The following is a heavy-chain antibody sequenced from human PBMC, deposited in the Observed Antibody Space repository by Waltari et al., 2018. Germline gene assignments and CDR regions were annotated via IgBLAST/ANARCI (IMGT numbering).Heavy chain of an antibody. CDR1: GRCIRSSSHY. CDR3: ESGGIVATIWSAFDI. V-gene: IGHV4-39*07. J-gene: IGHJ3*02. Sequence: QLQLQESGTGLVKTSETLSLTGTVSGRCIRSSSHYWGWIRQPVGKGREWIGSIYYSGSTYDYQSTKTRVTLSVDSSKNPFCLKLLSMNAADAAVYYCESGGIVATIWSAFDIWGQGTMVTVSS. CDR2: IYYSGST. D-gene: IGHD5-12*01.